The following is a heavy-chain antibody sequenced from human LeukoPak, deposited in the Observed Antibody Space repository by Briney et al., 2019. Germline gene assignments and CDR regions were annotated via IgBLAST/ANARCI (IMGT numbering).Heavy chain of an antibody. CDR1: GFTFSGYA. D-gene: IGHD4/OR15-4a*01. Sequence: GGSLRLSCAASGFTFSGYAMRWGRQAPGKGLEWVSAISGRGGSTYYADSVKGRFTISRDNSKNPLYLHMSSLRAEDTAVYYCARDRSPVVITISAALDIWGQGAMVTVSS. J-gene: IGHJ3*02. CDR3: ARDRSPVVITISAALDI. V-gene: IGHV3-23*01. CDR2: ISGRGGST.